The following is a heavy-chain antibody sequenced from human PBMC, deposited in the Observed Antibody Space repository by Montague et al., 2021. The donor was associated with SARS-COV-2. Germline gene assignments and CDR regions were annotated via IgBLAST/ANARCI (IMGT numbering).Heavy chain of an antibody. CDR2: ISSSSSYI. J-gene: IGHJ6*02. CDR1: GFTFSSYS. D-gene: IGHD3-10*01. V-gene: IGHV3-21*01. CDR3: ARDPLDYGLWSSGSYYNAYSYYYGMDV. Sequence: SLRLSCAASGFTFSSYSMNWVRQAPGKGLEWVSSISSSSSYIYYADSVKGRLTISRDNAKNSLYLQMNSLRAEDTAVYYCARDPLDYGLWSSGSYYNAYSYYYGMDVWGQGTTVTVSS.